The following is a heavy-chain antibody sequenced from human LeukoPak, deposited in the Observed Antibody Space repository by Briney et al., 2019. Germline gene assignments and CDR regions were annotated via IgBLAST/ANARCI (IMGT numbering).Heavy chain of an antibody. V-gene: IGHV3-49*03. J-gene: IGHJ4*02. Sequence: PGGSLRLSCTASGFTFGESGMSWFRQAPGKGLEWVGFIRSKAYGGAVEYAASVKGRFTISRDDSKSIAYLLMNSLKTEDTAVYYCSRAPYYDFWCDYWGQGTLVTVSS. D-gene: IGHD3-3*01. CDR2: IRSKAYGGAV. CDR3: SRAPYYDFWCDY. CDR1: GFTFGESG.